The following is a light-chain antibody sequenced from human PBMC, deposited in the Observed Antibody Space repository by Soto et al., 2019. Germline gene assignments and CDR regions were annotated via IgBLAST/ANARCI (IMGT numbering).Light chain of an antibody. CDR2: GAS. Sequence: ETVLTQSPGTLSLSPGERATLSCRASQSVSSSYLAWYQQKPGQAPRLLIYGASSRATGIPDRFSGSGSGTDFTLTISRLEPEDFAVYYCQQYGSSPTWTFGQGPKVDIK. J-gene: IGKJ1*01. CDR1: QSVSSSY. CDR3: QQYGSSPTWT. V-gene: IGKV3-20*01.